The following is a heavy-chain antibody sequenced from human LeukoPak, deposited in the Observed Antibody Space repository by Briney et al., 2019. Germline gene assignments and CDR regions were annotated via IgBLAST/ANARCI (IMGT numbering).Heavy chain of an antibody. V-gene: IGHV3-74*01. D-gene: IGHD3-16*01. CDR1: DFSFTTYA. Sequence: GGSLRLSCAASDFSFTTYAMSWVRQAPGKGLVWVSRINSDGSSTSYADSVKGRFTISRDNAKNTLYLQMNSLRAEDTAVYYCARDSLASDIWGQGTMVTVSS. J-gene: IGHJ3*02. CDR2: INSDGSST. CDR3: ARDSLASDI.